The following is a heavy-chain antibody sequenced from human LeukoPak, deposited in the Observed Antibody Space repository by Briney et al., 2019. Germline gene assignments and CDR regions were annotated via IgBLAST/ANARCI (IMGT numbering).Heavy chain of an antibody. CDR3: AKDALSGSGSYFDY. D-gene: IGHD3-10*01. Sequence: PEGSLRLSCAASGFTFSSYSMNWVRQAPGKGLEWVSYISSSSSTIYYADSVKGRFTVSRDISKNTLYLQMNSLRAEDTAVYYCAKDALSGSGSYFDYWGQGTLVTVSS. CDR1: GFTFSSYS. J-gene: IGHJ4*02. CDR2: ISSSSSTI. V-gene: IGHV3-48*01.